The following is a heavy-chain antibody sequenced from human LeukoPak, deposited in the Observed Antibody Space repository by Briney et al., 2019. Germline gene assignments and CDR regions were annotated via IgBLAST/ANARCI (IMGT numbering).Heavy chain of an antibody. V-gene: IGHV3-30*02. CDR2: IRSDGSNK. Sequence: GGSLRLSCAASGFIFSSYGMHWVRQAPGKGLEWVAFIRSDGSNKYYADSVKGRFTISRDNSKNTLYLQMNSLRAEDAAVYYCAKDYSKTSYYGSGTYYRPNWFDPWGQGTLVTVSS. CDR3: AKDYSKTSYYGSGTYYRPNWFDP. J-gene: IGHJ5*02. D-gene: IGHD3-10*01. CDR1: GFIFSSYG.